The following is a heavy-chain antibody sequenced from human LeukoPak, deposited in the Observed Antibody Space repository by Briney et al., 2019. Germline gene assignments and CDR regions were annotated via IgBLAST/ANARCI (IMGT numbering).Heavy chain of an antibody. Sequence: GGSLRLSCAASGFTFSRYAMHWVRQAPGKGLEGVAVISYDGSNEYYADSVKGRFTISRDSSENTLYLQMNSLRVEDTAVYYCARVGYYSSGPFSYFDYWGQGTLVTVSS. V-gene: IGHV3-30-3*01. CDR2: ISYDGSNE. CDR1: GFTFSRYA. CDR3: ARVGYYSSGPFSYFDY. D-gene: IGHD3-10*01. J-gene: IGHJ4*02.